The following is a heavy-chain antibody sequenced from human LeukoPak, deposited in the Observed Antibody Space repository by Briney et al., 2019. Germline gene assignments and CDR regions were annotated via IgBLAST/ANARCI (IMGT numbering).Heavy chain of an antibody. CDR3: ARLPFYGSGSYYPYGMDV. J-gene: IGHJ6*04. Sequence: SETLSLTCAVYGVSFSGYYWSWVRQPPGKGLEWVGGINHSGSTNYNPSLKSRVTISVDTSKSQFSLKLSSVTAADTAVYYCARLPFYGSGSYYPYGMDVWGKGTTVTVSS. D-gene: IGHD3-10*01. V-gene: IGHV4-34*01. CDR1: GVSFSGYY. CDR2: INHSGST.